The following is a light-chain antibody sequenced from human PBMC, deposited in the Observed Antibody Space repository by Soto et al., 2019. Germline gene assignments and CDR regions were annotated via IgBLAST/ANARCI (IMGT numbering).Light chain of an antibody. CDR1: QSISSR. V-gene: IGKV1-5*01. CDR3: QHYNSFSTT. J-gene: IGKJ1*01. Sequence: DIQMTRSPSTLSGSVGDRVTITCRASQSISSRLAWYQQKPGKAPKVMIYDVSSLESGVLSRFSGSGSGTEFTLTISSLQPDDFATYYCQHYNSFSTTFGQGTKVDI. CDR2: DVS.